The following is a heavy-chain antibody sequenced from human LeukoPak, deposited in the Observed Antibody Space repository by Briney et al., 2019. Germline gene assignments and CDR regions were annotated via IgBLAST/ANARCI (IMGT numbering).Heavy chain of an antibody. CDR2: IYPGDSDT. V-gene: IGHV5-51*01. Sequence: GESLKISCKGSGYSFTSYWIGWARQMPGKGLEWMGIIYPGDSDTRYSPSFQGQVTISADKSISTAYLQWSSLKASDTAMYYCATYCSSTSCQDAFDIWGQGTMVTVSS. J-gene: IGHJ3*02. CDR1: GYSFTSYW. CDR3: ATYCSSTSCQDAFDI. D-gene: IGHD2-2*01.